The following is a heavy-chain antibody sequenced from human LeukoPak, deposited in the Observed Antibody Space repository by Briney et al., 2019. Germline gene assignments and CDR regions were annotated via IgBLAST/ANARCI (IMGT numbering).Heavy chain of an antibody. CDR3: ARDPYGSGSYYNSYYYYGMDV. CDR1: GDSVSSNSAA. J-gene: IGHJ6*02. Sequence: SQTLSLTCAISGDSVSSNSAAWNWIRQSPSRGLEWLGRTYYRSKWYNDYAVSVKSRITINPDTSKNQFSLQLNSVTPEDTAVYYCARDPYGSGSYYNSYYYYGMDVWGQGTTVTVSS. V-gene: IGHV6-1*01. CDR2: TYYRSKWYN. D-gene: IGHD3-10*01.